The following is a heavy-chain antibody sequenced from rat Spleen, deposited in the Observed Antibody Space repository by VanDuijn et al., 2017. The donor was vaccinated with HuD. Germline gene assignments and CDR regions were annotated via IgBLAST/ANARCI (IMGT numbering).Heavy chain of an antibody. CDR2: MRHNGDT. Sequence: QVQLKESGPGLVQPSQTLSLTCTVSGFSLTSDGVSWVRQPPGKGLEWMGRMRHNGDTSYNSALKSRLSISRDTSKNQVFLKMNSLQTDDTGTYYCTRDGTTGLLAYVLDAWGQGASVTVSS. V-gene: IGHV2-63*01. D-gene: IGHD1-11*01. J-gene: IGHJ4*01. CDR3: TRDGTTGLLAYVLDA. CDR1: GFSLTSDG.